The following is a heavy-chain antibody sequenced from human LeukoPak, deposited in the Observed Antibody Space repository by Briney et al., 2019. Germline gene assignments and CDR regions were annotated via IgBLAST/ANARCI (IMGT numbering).Heavy chain of an antibody. D-gene: IGHD6-13*01. CDR3: AKDSSEHSSSPDAFDI. Sequence: PGGSLRLSCAASGFTFSSYAMHWVRQAPGKGLEWVAVISYDGSNKYYADSVKGRFTISRDNSKNTLYLQMNSLRAEDTAVYYCAKDSSEHSSSPDAFDIWGQGTMVTVSS. J-gene: IGHJ3*02. V-gene: IGHV3-30-3*01. CDR2: ISYDGSNK. CDR1: GFTFSSYA.